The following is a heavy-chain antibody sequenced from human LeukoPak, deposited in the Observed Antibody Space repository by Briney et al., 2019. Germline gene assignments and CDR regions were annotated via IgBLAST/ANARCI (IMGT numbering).Heavy chain of an antibody. CDR3: ARIRNYGDYVVSDY. V-gene: IGHV4-4*02. Sequence: SETLSLTCAVSGVSISSSNWWSWVRQPPGKGLEWIGEIYHSGSTNYNPSLKSRVTISVDKSKNQFSLKLSSVTAADTAVYYCARIRNYGDYVVSDYWGQGTLVTVSS. CDR2: IYHSGST. CDR1: GVSISSSNW. J-gene: IGHJ4*02. D-gene: IGHD4-17*01.